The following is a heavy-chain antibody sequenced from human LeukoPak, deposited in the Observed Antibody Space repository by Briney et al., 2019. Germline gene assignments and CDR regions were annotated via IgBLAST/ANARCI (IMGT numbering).Heavy chain of an antibody. Sequence: GASVKVSCKASGYTFTSYAMNWVRQAPGQGLEWMGWINTNTGNPTYAQGFTGRIVFSLDTSVSTAYLQISSLKAEDTAVYYCARVAIFGVVGAVNWFDPWGQGTLVTVSS. J-gene: IGHJ5*02. V-gene: IGHV7-4-1*02. CDR3: ARVAIFGVVGAVNWFDP. D-gene: IGHD3-3*02. CDR2: INTNTGNP. CDR1: GYTFTSYA.